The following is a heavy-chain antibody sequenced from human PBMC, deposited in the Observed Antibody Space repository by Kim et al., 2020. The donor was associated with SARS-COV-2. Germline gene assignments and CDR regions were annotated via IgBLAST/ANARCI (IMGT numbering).Heavy chain of an antibody. D-gene: IGHD3-10*01. V-gene: IGHV1-8*01. CDR3: AIGKGSGSTLFDY. J-gene: IGHJ4*02. Sequence: YAQKFQGRVTMTRNTSISSAYMELSILRSEDTAVYYCAIGKGSGSTLFDYWGQGTLVTVSS.